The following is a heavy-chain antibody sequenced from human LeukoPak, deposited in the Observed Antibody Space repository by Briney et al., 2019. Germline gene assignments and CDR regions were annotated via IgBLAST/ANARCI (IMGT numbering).Heavy chain of an antibody. CDR2: IYYSGTT. CDR3: AKHYMGSSYNHGLDC. Sequence: PSGTLSLTCSVSAGSISSSSYYWGWIRQPPGKGLEWIGSIYYSGTTYYNPSLKSRVTISVDTSKNQFSLKLSSVTAADTALYYCAKHYMGSSYNHGLDCWGQGTLVTVSS. D-gene: IGHD3-10*01. J-gene: IGHJ4*02. V-gene: IGHV4-39*01. CDR1: AGSISSSSYY.